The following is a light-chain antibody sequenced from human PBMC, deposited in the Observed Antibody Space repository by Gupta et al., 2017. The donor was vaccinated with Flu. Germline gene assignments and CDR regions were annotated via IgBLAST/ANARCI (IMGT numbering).Light chain of an antibody. V-gene: IGLV2-23*02. CDR3: CSYAGSSTLV. CDR1: TSDVGSYNL. CDR2: EVT. Sequence: SITISCTGSTSDVGSYNLVSWYQQHPGKAPKVMIYEVTKRPSGVSNRFSGSKSGNTASLTISGLQAEDEAYYYCCSYAGSSTLVFGGGTKVTVL. J-gene: IGLJ3*02.